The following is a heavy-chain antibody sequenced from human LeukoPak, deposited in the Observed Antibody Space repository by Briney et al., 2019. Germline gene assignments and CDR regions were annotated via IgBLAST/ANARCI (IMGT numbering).Heavy chain of an antibody. J-gene: IGHJ6*03. CDR3: ARDRYYYGSGSYYRYYYYYYMDV. V-gene: IGHV4-4*07. D-gene: IGHD3-10*01. CDR1: GDSISSYY. CDR2: IYTSGST. Sequence: PSETLSLTCTVSGDSISSYYWSWIRQPAGKGLEWIGRIYTSGSTNYNPSLKSRVTMSVDTSKNQFSLKLSSVTAADTAVYYCARDRYYYGSGSYYRYYYYYYMDVWGKGTTVTVSS.